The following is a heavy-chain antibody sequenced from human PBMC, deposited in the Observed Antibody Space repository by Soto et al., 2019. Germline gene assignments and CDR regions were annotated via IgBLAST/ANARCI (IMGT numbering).Heavy chain of an antibody. CDR3: ASGPPMIH. CDR1: GGSISSGGYY. CDR2: IYYSGIT. Sequence: QVQLQESGPGLVKPSQTLSLTCTVSGGSISSGGYYWSWIRQHPGKGLEWIGYIYYSGITYYNPCPKIGVTISVDTSKHQFSLKLSSVTVADTAVYYCASGPPMIHWGQGTLVTVSS. J-gene: IGHJ4*02. V-gene: IGHV4-31*03. D-gene: IGHD3-22*01.